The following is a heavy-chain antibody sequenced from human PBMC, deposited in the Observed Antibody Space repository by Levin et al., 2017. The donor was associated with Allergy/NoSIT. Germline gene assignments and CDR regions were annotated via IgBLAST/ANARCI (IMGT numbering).Heavy chain of an antibody. J-gene: IGHJ4*02. V-gene: IGHV3-21*01. CDR2: ISSSSSYI. Sequence: GESLKISCAASGFTFSSYSMNWVRQAPGKGLEWVSSISSSSSYIYYADSVKGRFTISRDNAKNSLYLQMNSLRAEDTAVYYCARSSYSSGPGGDYWGQGTLVTVSS. D-gene: IGHD6-19*01. CDR1: GFTFSSYS. CDR3: ARSSYSSGPGGDY.